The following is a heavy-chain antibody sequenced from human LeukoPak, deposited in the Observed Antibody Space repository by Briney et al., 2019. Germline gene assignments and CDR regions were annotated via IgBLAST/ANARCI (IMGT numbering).Heavy chain of an antibody. D-gene: IGHD1-26*01. CDR1: GGSISSSSYY. J-gene: IGHJ4*02. CDR2: IYYSGST. V-gene: IGHV4-39*01. CDR3: ATYVRLGARGYYFDY. Sequence: PSETLSLTCTVSGGSISSSSYYWGWIRQPPGKGVEWIGSIYYSGSTYYNPSLKSRVTISVDTSKNQFSLKLSSVTAADTAVYYCATYVRLGARGYYFDYWGQGTVVSVSS.